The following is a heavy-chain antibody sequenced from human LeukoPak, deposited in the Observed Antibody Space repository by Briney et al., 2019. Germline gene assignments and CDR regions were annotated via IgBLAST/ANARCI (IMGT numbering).Heavy chain of an antibody. CDR2: IYYSGST. CDR3: ARFPKGYFDY. V-gene: IGHV4-59*01. J-gene: IGHJ4*02. CDR1: GGSISSYY. Sequence: SETLSLTCTVSGGSISSYYWSWIRQPPGKGLEWIGYIYYSGSTNYNPSHKSRVTISVDTSKNQFSLKLSSVTAADTAVYYCARFPKGYFDYWGQGTLVTVSS.